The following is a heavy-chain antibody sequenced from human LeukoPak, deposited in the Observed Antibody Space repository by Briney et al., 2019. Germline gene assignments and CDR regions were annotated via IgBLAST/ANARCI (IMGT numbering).Heavy chain of an antibody. CDR3: ARRPVGYTALDV. CDR2: MNPNSGNT. Sequence: ASVKVSCKASGYTFTSDDINWVRQATGQGLEWMGWMNPNSGNTGYAQKFQGRVTMTRNTSISTAYMELSNLRSEDMAVYYCARRPVGYTALDVWGQGTTVTVTS. V-gene: IGHV1-8*01. CDR1: GYTFTSDD. J-gene: IGHJ6*02. D-gene: IGHD2-15*01.